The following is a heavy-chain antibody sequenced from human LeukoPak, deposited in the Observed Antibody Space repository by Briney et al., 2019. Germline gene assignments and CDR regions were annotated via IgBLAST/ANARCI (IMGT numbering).Heavy chain of an antibody. CDR3: ARDRFYGSYGEIDY. CDR2: ISYDGSKK. V-gene: IGHV3-30*03. J-gene: IGHJ4*02. D-gene: IGHD3-10*01. Sequence: GGSLRLSCAASGFTFSNYGMHWVRQAPGKGLEWVAVISYDGSKKYYADSVKGRFTISRDNSKNTLYLQMNSLGVEDTAVYYCARDRFYGSYGEIDYWAREPWSPSLQ. CDR1: GFTFSNYG.